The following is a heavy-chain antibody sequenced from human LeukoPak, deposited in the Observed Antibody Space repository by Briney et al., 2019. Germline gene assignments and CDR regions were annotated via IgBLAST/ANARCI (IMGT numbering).Heavy chain of an antibody. CDR2: INPTGTTT. CDR3: ARVSSSYYFDY. CDR1: GYTFINNW. V-gene: IGHV1-46*01. D-gene: IGHD6-6*01. J-gene: IGHJ4*02. Sequence: ASVKVSCKASGYTFINNWMHWVRQAPGQGLEWVGLINPTGTTTLYAQKFQGRVTITRNTSISTAYMELSSLRSEDTAVYYCARVSSSYYFDYWGQGTLVTVSS.